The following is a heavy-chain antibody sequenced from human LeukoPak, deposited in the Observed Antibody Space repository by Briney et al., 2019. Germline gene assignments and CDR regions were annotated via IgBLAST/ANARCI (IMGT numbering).Heavy chain of an antibody. CDR2: ISGSGGST. V-gene: IGHV3-23*01. CDR1: GFTFSSYW. D-gene: IGHD2-8*02. CDR3: AKGDVVYADYYYGMDV. J-gene: IGHJ6*02. Sequence: GGSLRLSCAASGFTFSSYWMHWVPQAPGKGLEWVSGISGSGGSTYYADSVKGRFTISRDNSKNTLYLQMNSLRAEDTAVYYCAKGDVVYADYYYGMDVWGQGTTVTVSS.